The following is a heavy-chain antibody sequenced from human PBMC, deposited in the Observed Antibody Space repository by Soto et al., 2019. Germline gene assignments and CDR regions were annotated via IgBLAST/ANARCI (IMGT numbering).Heavy chain of an antibody. CDR2: ISSSSSYI. V-gene: IGHV3-21*01. CDR3: ARDIDYYDSSGYYRDY. Sequence: RGSLRLSCAASGFTFSSYIMTWVCQAPGKGLEWVSSISSSSSYIYYADSVKGRFTISRDNAKNSLYLPMNSLRAEDTAVYYCARDIDYYDSSGYYRDYWGQGTLVTLS. CDR1: GFTFSSYI. D-gene: IGHD3-22*01. J-gene: IGHJ4*02.